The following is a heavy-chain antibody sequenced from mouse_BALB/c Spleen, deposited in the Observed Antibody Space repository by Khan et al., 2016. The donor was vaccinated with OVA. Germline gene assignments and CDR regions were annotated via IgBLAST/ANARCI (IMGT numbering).Heavy chain of an antibody. D-gene: IGHD1-3*01. CDR2: IWAGGST. CDR1: GFSLTSYG. J-gene: IGHJ2*01. Sequence: VQLKESGPGLVAPSQSLSITCTVSGFSLTSYGVHWVRQPPGKGLEWLGVIWAGGSTNYNSALLSRLTISTDNSKSQAFLKMNIQQTDDTAMYYCARLEDIWGQGTTLTVSS. CDR3: ARLEDI. V-gene: IGHV2-9*02.